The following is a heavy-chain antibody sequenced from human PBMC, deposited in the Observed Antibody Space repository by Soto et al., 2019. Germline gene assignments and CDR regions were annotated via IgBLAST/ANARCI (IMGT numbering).Heavy chain of an antibody. V-gene: IGHV1-2*02. CDR2: LNPNSGGT. CDR1: GYTFTGYY. CDR3: ARETSSGWSGDDAFDI. Sequence: ASVKVSCKASGYTFTGYYMHWVRQAPGQGLEWMGWLNPNSGGTNYAQKFQGRVTMTRDTSISTAYMELSRLRSDDTAVYYCARETSSGWSGDDAFDIWGQGTMVTVSS. D-gene: IGHD6-19*01. J-gene: IGHJ3*02.